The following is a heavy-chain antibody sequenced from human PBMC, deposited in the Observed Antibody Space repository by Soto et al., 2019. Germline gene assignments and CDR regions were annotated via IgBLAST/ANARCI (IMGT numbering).Heavy chain of an antibody. Sequence: QLHLVQSGAVVKKPGASVTVSCSASGYPVTAYYMHWVRQAPGRGLEWMGGINPATGAAKYTQTFQGRVTMTRDTSTSTVFMERRGLTSAETAVFYWARGGGVGVAGSAAFDMWGQGTLVTVSS. D-gene: IGHD3-3*01. CDR3: ARGGGVGVAGSAAFDM. V-gene: IGHV1-2*02. CDR1: GYPVTAYY. J-gene: IGHJ3*02. CDR2: INPATGAA.